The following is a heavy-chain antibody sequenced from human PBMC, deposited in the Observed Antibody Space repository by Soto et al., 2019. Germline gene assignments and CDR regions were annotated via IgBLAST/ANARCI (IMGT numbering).Heavy chain of an antibody. Sequence: PSETLSVTCDFSGEPMTVGYYGGWIRQSPGKGLEWIGSIYYGGTTYYNPSLRSRLAISIDTSKNQFSLRLSSVTAADTALYYCARGWYYFDVWGQGSMFTVSS. V-gene: IGHV4-38-2*01. CDR2: IYYGGTT. D-gene: IGHD2-15*01. J-gene: IGHJ4*02. CDR1: GEPMTVGYY. CDR3: ARGWYYFDV.